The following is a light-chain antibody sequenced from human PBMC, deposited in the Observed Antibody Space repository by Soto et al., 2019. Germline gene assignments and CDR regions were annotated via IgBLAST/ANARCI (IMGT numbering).Light chain of an antibody. CDR3: CSYACRYTV. J-gene: IGLJ3*02. CDR1: NSDIGVYNY. CDR2: DVT. V-gene: IGLV2-11*01. Sequence: QSALTQPRSVSGSPGQSVTISCTGTNSDIGVYNYVSWYQHHPGKAPKLMIYDVTKRPSGVPDRFSGSKSAYTASLTISGLQDEDEADYYCCSYACRYTVFGGGTKLTVL.